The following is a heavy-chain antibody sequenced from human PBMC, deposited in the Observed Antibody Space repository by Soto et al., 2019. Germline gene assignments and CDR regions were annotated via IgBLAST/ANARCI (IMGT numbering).Heavy chain of an antibody. D-gene: IGHD5-12*01. CDR3: VKDHDEDFGYDLDYFNY. CDR2: IKQDGSEA. J-gene: IGHJ4*02. V-gene: IGHV3-7*05. CDR1: GFTFTNAW. Sequence: GGSLRLSCVASGFTFTNAWMNWVRQAPGKGPDWVAKIKQDGSEAFYVDSVKGRFTISRDNAKNSLYLQMNSLRAEDTAFYYCVKDHDEDFGYDLDYFNYWGQGTLVTVSS.